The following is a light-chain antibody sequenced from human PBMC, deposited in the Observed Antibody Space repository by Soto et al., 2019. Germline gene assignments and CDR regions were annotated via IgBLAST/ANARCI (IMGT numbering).Light chain of an antibody. J-gene: IGKJ5*01. V-gene: IGKV3-11*01. Sequence: EIVLTQSPATLSLSPWERATLSCQASQSVSSYLAWYQQKPGQAPRLFIDEASNRATGSPARFSGSGSGTDFTLTISSLEPEDVAVYYCQQRSEWPITFGQGTRLEIK. CDR1: QSVSSY. CDR3: QQRSEWPIT. CDR2: EAS.